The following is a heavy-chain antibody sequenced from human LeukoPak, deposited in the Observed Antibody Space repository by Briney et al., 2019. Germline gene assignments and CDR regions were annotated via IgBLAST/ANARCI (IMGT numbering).Heavy chain of an antibody. V-gene: IGHV4-39*07. CDR1: GGSISSGDYY. D-gene: IGHD2-21*02. CDR3: ARGLSAIVH. CDR2: INHSGST. J-gene: IGHJ4*02. Sequence: PSETLSLTCTVSGGSISSGDYYWSWIRQPPGKGPEWIGEINHSGSTNYNPSLKSRVTISVDTSKNQFSLKLSSVTAADTAVYYCARGLSAIVHWGQGTLVTVSS.